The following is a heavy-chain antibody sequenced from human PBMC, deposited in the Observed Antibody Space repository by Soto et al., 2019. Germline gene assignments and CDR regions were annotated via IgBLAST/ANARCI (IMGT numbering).Heavy chain of an antibody. CDR2: IIPLFGTA. J-gene: IGHJ4*02. CDR3: ARDPATTWAWYCDY. V-gene: IGHV1-69*01. Sequence: QVQLVQSGAEVKKPGSSVKVSCKASGGTFSSYAISWVRQAPGQGLEWMGGIIPLFGTANYAQKLQGRVTITADESTSTAYMELSSLRSEDTAVYYCARDPATTWAWYCDYWGQGTLVTVSS. CDR1: GGTFSSYA. D-gene: IGHD4-17*01.